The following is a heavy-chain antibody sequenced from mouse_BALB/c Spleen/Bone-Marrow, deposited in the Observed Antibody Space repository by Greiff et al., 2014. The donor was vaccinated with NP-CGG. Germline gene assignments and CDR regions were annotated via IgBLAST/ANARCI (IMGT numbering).Heavy chain of an antibody. Sequence: VQLQQSGAELVGPGTSVKISCKASGYTFTNYWLGWVKQRPGRGLEWIGDIYPGGGYTNYNEKFKGKATLTADTSSSTAYMQLSSLTSEDSAVYFCARRGTGVDYWGQGTTLTVSS. J-gene: IGHJ2*01. V-gene: IGHV1-63*02. D-gene: IGHD4-1*01. CDR3: ARRGTGVDY. CDR2: IYPGGGYT. CDR1: GYTFTNYW.